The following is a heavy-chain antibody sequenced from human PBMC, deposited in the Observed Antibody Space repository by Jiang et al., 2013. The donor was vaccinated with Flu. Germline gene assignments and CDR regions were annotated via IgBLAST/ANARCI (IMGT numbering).Heavy chain of an antibody. CDR3: ARGDCGGGSCQSGHYGMDV. V-gene: IGHV1-69*01. J-gene: IGHJ6*02. Sequence: GAEVKKPGSSVRVSCKASGGSFRSYSFTWVRQAPGQAPEWMGGIIPVYGSAKYAQRFQGRLTMTADVSTSTVYMELSSLRSEDTAVYFCARGDCGGGSCQSGHYGMDVWGQGTRVTVSS. CDR1: GGSFRSYS. CDR2: IIPVYGSA. D-gene: IGHD2-15*01.